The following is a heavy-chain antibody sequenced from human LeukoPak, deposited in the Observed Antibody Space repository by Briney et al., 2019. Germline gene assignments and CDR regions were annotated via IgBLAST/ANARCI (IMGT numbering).Heavy chain of an antibody. CDR3: ARGPDHDILADYFDY. J-gene: IGHJ4*02. V-gene: IGHV3-30*04. D-gene: IGHD3-9*01. Sequence: PGGSLRLSCAASGFTFSNYALHWVRQAPGKGLEWVAVISYDGSNKFYADSVRGRFTISRDNSKNTLFLQMNSLRPEDTAVYYCARGPDHDILADYFDYWGQGTLVTVSS. CDR2: ISYDGSNK. CDR1: GFTFSNYA.